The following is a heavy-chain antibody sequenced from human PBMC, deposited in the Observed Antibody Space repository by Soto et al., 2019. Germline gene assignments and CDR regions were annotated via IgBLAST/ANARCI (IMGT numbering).Heavy chain of an antibody. CDR3: ARDLSGRYYDGYFDY. D-gene: IGHD1-26*01. Sequence: GGSLRLSCAASGFTFSRYAMHWVRQAPGKGLEWVAVISYDGSNKYYADSVKGRFTISRDNSKNTLYLQMNSLRAEDTAVYYCARDLSGRYYDGYFDYWGQGTLVTVSS. J-gene: IGHJ4*02. V-gene: IGHV3-30-3*01. CDR1: GFTFSRYA. CDR2: ISYDGSNK.